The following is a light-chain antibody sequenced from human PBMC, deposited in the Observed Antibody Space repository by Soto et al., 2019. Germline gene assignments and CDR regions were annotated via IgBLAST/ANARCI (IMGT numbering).Light chain of an antibody. J-gene: IGLJ1*01. Sequence: QPVLTQPASVSGSPGQSITISCTGTSSDVGGYDYVSWYRQHPGKAPKLMIYEVNNRPSGVSNRISGSKSGNTASLTISGLQAEDEGDYYCSSYTATVPHVFGTGTKVTVL. CDR1: SSDVGGYDY. V-gene: IGLV2-14*01. CDR3: SSYTATVPHV. CDR2: EVN.